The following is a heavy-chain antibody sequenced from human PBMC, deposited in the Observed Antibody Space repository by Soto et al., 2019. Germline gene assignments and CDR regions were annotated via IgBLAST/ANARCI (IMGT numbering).Heavy chain of an antibody. D-gene: IGHD5-12*01. V-gene: IGHV3-30-3*01. Sequence: PVGSLRLSCAASGFTYSSYAMPWVRQAPGKGLEWVAVISYDGSNKYYADSVKGRFTISRDNSKNTLYLQMNSLRAEDTAVYYCARDHVEMATIGAFDIWGQGTMVTVSS. CDR3: ARDHVEMATIGAFDI. CDR1: GFTYSSYA. CDR2: ISYDGSNK. J-gene: IGHJ3*02.